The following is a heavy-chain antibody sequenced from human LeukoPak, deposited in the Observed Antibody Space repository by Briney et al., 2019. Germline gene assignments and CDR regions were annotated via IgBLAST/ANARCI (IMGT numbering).Heavy chain of an antibody. D-gene: IGHD3-9*01. V-gene: IGHV3-7*01. Sequence: PGGSLRLSCAASGFTFSSYWISWVRQAPGKGLEWVANIKQDGSEKYYVDPVKGRFTISRDNAKNSLYLQMNSLRAEDTAVYYCARQLRYFDWLLSGWFDPWGQGTLVTVSS. CDR3: ARQLRYFDWLLSGWFDP. J-gene: IGHJ5*02. CDR2: IKQDGSEK. CDR1: GFTFSSYW.